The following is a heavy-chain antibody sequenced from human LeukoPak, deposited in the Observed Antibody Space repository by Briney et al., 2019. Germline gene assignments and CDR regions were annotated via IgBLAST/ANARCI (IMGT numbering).Heavy chain of an antibody. J-gene: IGHJ3*02. CDR3: ARTTVVTPSAFDI. V-gene: IGHV3-33*01. CDR1: GFTFSSYG. Sequence: GGSLRLSCAASGFTFSSYGVHWVRQAPGKGLEWVAVIWYDGSNKYYADSVKGRFTISRDNSKNTLYLQMNSLRAEDTAVYYCARTTVVTPSAFDIWGQGTMVTVSS. D-gene: IGHD4-23*01. CDR2: IWYDGSNK.